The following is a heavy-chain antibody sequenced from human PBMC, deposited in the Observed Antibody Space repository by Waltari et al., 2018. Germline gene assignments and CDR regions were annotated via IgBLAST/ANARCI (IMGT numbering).Heavy chain of an antibody. CDR2: INPNSGGT. Sequence: QVQLVQSGAEVKKPGASVKVSCKASGYTFTGYYMHWVRQAPGQGLEWMGWINPNSGGTNYAQKFQGWVTMTRDTSISTAYMELSRLRSDDTAVYYCARAIVGATVYYGMDVWGQGTTVTVSS. V-gene: IGHV1-2*04. CDR3: ARAIVGATVYYGMDV. CDR1: GYTFTGYY. D-gene: IGHD1-26*01. J-gene: IGHJ6*02.